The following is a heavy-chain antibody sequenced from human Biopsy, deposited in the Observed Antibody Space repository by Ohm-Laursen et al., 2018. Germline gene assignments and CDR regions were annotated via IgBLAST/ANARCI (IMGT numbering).Heavy chain of an antibody. J-gene: IGHJ6*02. CDR1: GFTFSNSG. D-gene: IGHD2/OR15-2a*01. CDR3: AKDKGTFNFYYYGMDV. V-gene: IGHV3-30*18. CDR2: ISYDGSKT. Sequence: SLRLSCTAPGFTFSNSGMHWVRQAPGKGLEWVAAISYDGSKTDYGDSVKGRLNISRDNSKNTLDLQMSSLRVEDTAVYFCAKDKGTFNFYYYGMDVWGQGTTVTVSS.